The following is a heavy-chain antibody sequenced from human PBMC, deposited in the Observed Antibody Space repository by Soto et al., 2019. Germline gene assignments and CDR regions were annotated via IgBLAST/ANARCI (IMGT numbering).Heavy chain of an antibody. CDR2: IGSSSSYT. CDR3: ARAPLRPTRRPVAATYYFDY. J-gene: IGHJ4*02. D-gene: IGHD2-15*01. CDR1: GFTFSDYY. Sequence: QVQLVESGGGLGKPGGSLRLSCEASGFTFSDYYMSWIRQGPGKGLEWGAKIGSSSSYTNYADSVKGRFTISRENAKNSLYLQMNSLRAEDTAVYYCARAPLRPTRRPVAATYYFDYWGQGTLVTVTS. V-gene: IGHV3-11*06.